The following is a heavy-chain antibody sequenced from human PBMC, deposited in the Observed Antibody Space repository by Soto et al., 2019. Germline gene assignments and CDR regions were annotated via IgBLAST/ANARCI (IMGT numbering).Heavy chain of an antibody. Sequence: GGSLRLSCAAFGLTVSGTKYVAWVRQAPGKGLEWVSALYDVYGSFYADSVKGRFTTSSDNSKSTVYLQMNDLRPDDTAVYYCASRHERKYAYDIWDQGASLTVSS. CDR2: LYDVYGS. V-gene: IGHV3-53*01. CDR3: ASRHERKYAYDI. J-gene: IGHJ3*02. CDR1: GLTVSGTKY.